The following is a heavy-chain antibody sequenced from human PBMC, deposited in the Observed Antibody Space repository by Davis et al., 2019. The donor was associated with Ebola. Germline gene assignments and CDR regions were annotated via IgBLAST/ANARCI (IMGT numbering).Heavy chain of an antibody. CDR3: ARGPRSL. D-gene: IGHD1-26*01. J-gene: IGHJ4*02. Sequence: GESLKISCAASGFTFSSDCMRWVRQLPGKELEWVTKIKQDGSEKYYVDSVKGRFTISRDNAKNSLYLQMNSLRAGDTDMYSCARGPRSLWGQGTLVTISS. V-gene: IGHV3-7*01. CDR1: GFTFSSDC. CDR2: IKQDGSEK.